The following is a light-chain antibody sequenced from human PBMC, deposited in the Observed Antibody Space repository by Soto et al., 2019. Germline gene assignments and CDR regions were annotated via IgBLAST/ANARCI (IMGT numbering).Light chain of an antibody. CDR2: GVS. Sequence: QSALTQPPSASGSPGQSVTISCTGTSSDVGGYNYVSWYQQHPGKAPKLMIYGVSKRPSGVPARFSGSKSGNTASLTVSGLQAEDEADYYCSSYAGSNNWNFGTGTKLTVL. J-gene: IGLJ1*01. CDR1: SSDVGGYNY. CDR3: SSYAGSNNWN. V-gene: IGLV2-8*01.